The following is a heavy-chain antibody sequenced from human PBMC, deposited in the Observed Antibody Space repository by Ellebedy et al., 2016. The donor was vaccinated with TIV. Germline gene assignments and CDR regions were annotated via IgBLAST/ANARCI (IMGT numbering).Heavy chain of an antibody. CDR2: IWYDGNNK. CDR1: GFTFSSYG. CDR3: ARDRAPYFGSGSYIYYFDY. D-gene: IGHD3-10*01. Sequence: GGSLRLXXAASGFTFSSYGMHWVRQAPGKGLEWVAVIWYDGNNKYYADSVKGRFTISRDDSKNTVYLQMNSLRADDTAVYYCARDRAPYFGSGSYIYYFDYWGQGTLVTVSS. J-gene: IGHJ4*02. V-gene: IGHV3-33*01.